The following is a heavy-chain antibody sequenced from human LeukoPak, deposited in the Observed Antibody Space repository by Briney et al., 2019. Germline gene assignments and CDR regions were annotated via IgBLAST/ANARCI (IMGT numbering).Heavy chain of an antibody. CDR3: ARDSPQGIAARPYGMDV. V-gene: IGHV3-21*01. J-gene: IGHJ6*02. CDR2: ISSSSSYI. CDR1: GFIFRRYD. Sequence: GGYLRLSCAASGFIFRRYDMNWVRQAPGKGLEWVSSISSSSSYIYYADSVKGRFTISRDNAKNSLYLQMNSLRAEDTAVYYCARDSPQGIAARPYGMDVWGQGTTVTVSS. D-gene: IGHD6-6*01.